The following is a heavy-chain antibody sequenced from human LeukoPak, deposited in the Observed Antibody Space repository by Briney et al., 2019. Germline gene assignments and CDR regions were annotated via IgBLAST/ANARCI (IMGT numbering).Heavy chain of an antibody. V-gene: IGHV5-51*01. CDR1: GCSFPSYW. D-gene: IGHD5-24*01. Sequence: RGESLKISCKGSGCSFPSYWIGWVRQMPGKGLEWMGVIYPGASDTRISPSFQGQVTISADKSISTAYLQWSSLKASDTAIYYCARQHGLADYWGQGTLVTVSS. J-gene: IGHJ4*02. CDR2: IYPGASDT. CDR3: ARQHGLADY.